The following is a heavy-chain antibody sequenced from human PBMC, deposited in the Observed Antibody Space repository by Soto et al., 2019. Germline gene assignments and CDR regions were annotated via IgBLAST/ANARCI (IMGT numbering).Heavy chain of an antibody. V-gene: IGHV3-30*18. CDR1: GFTFSSYG. Sequence: QVQLVESGGGVVQPGRSLRLSCAASGFTFSSYGMHWVRQAPGKGLEWVAVISYDGSNKYYADSVKGRFTISRDNSKNTLYLQMNSLRAEDTAVYYCAKDILTGWDPNYYYYGMDVW. J-gene: IGHJ6*01. D-gene: IGHD3-9*01. CDR2: ISYDGSNK. CDR3: AKDILTGWDPNYYYYGMDV.